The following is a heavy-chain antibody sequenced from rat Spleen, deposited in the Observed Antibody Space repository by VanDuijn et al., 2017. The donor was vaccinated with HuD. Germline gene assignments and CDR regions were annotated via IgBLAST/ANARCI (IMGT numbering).Heavy chain of an antibody. D-gene: IGHD1-4*01. CDR2: ISYDGGNT. J-gene: IGHJ4*01. V-gene: IGHV5-20*01. Sequence: EVQLVESDGGLVQPGRSLKLSCAASGFTFSDYYMAWVRQAPTKGLEWVATISYDGGNTYYRDSVKGRFTISRYNAKSTLYLQMNSLRSEDTATYYCTRESYPGVMDAWGQGASVTVSS. CDR3: TRESYPGVMDA. CDR1: GFTFSDYY.